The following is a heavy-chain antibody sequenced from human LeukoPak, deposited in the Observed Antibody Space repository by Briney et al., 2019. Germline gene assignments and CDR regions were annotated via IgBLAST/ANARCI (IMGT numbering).Heavy chain of an antibody. CDR1: GGSISSYY. CDR2: IYYSGST. J-gene: IGHJ3*02. CDR3: ASAGLRRVFPHAFDI. D-gene: IGHD4-17*01. V-gene: IGHV4-59*01. Sequence: PPETLSLTCTVSGGSISSYYWSWIRQPPGKGLEWVGYIYYSGSTNYNPSLKSRVTISVDTSKNQFSLKLSSVTAADTAVYYCASAGLRRVFPHAFDIWGQGTMVTVSS.